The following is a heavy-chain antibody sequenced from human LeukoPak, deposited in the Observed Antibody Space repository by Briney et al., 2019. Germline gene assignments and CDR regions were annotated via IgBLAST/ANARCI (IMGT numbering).Heavy chain of an antibody. D-gene: IGHD3-10*01. Sequence: GGSLRLSCAASGFTFSSYAMSWVRQAPGKGLEWVSAISGSGGSTYYADSVKGRFTISRDNSKNTQYLQMNSLRAEDTAVYYCANWERNYNGSGSYYKDWFDPWGQGTLVTVSS. CDR3: ANWERNYNGSGSYYKDWFDP. V-gene: IGHV3-23*01. CDR1: GFTFSSYA. J-gene: IGHJ5*02. CDR2: ISGSGGST.